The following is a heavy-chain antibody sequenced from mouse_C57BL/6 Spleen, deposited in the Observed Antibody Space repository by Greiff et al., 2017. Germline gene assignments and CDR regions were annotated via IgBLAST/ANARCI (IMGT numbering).Heavy chain of an antibody. V-gene: IGHV1-76*01. CDR3: ARGVRLLLRLFDY. D-gene: IGHD1-1*01. J-gene: IGHJ2*01. Sequence: QVQLQQSGAELVRPGASVKLSCKASGYTFTDYYINWVKQRPGQGLEWIARIYPGSGNTYYNEKFKGKATLTAEKSSSTAYMQLSSLTSEDSAVYFCARGVRLLLRLFDYWGQGTTLTVSS. CDR2: IYPGSGNT. CDR1: GYTFTDYY.